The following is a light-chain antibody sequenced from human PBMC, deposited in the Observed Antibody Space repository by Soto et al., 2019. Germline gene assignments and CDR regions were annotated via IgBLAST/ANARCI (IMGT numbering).Light chain of an antibody. CDR1: QSVTYN. CDR3: QQYKNWPPLT. J-gene: IGKJ4*01. CDR2: GAF. Sequence: EIVMTQSPATLSVSPGETATLSCSASQSVTYNLAWYQQKPGQGPRLLIYGAFTRATGIPARFSGSGSGPEFTLTISSLQSEDFAVYYCQQYKNWPPLTFGGGTKVEIK. V-gene: IGKV3-15*01.